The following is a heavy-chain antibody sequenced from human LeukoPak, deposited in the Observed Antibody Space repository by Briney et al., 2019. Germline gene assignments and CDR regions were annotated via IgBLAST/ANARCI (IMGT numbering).Heavy chain of an antibody. V-gene: IGHV4-59*01. CDR2: VSNGGST. CDR3: VRLQHNTGEWAFDI. D-gene: IGHD1-1*01. Sequence: SETLSLTCSVSGGTISSYYWSWIWQPPGEGLEWIGYVSNGGSTSYNPSLKSRVTISVDTSKNQLSLKLSSVTAADTAVYHCVRLQHNTGEWAFDIWGEGTMVSVSS. CDR1: GGTISSYY. J-gene: IGHJ3*02.